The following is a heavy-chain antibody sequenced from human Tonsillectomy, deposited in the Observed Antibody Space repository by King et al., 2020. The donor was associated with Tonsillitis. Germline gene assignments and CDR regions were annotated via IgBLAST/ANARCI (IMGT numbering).Heavy chain of an antibody. CDR3: SKRPAAVSQYYHMDV. CDR2: IYQRGTT. CDR1: GGSISSRNW. V-gene: IGHV4-4*02. D-gene: IGHD2-2*01. J-gene: IGHJ6*03. Sequence: QLQESGPGLLKPSGTLSLTCAVSGGSISSRNWWGWVRQPPGKGLEWIGEIYQRGTTHYNPSPKSRVTISVDKSKNQFSLNLTSVTAADTAVYYCSKRPAAVSQYYHMDVWGKGTTVTVSS.